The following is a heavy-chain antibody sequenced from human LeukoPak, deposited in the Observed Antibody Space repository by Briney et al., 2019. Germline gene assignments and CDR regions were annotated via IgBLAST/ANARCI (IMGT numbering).Heavy chain of an antibody. J-gene: IGHJ4*02. V-gene: IGHV5-51*01. CDR3: ARHRPHTDSNSVADYYFDY. D-gene: IGHD6-19*01. CDR2: IYPGDSYT. Sequence: GESLKISCKGPGYSFTTYWIGWVRQMPGKGLEWMGIIYPGDSYTKYSPSFQGQVTISADKAISTAYLQWSNLKASDTAMYYCARHRPHTDSNSVADYYFDYWGQGTLVTVSS. CDR1: GYSFTTYW.